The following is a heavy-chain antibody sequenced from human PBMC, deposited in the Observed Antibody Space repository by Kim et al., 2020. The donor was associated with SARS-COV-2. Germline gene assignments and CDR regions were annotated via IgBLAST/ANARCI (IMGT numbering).Heavy chain of an antibody. CDR2: IKPDGSQG. V-gene: IGHV3-7*03. J-gene: IGHJ4*02. Sequence: GGSLRLSCVASGFTFSTYWMTWVRQAPGKGLEWVATIKPDGSQGHHADSVKGRFTISRDNAQNSLYLQLNSLRVEDTAVYYCATQIGRGADWGQGILVTVSS. CDR1: GFTFSTYW. CDR3: ATQIGRGAD.